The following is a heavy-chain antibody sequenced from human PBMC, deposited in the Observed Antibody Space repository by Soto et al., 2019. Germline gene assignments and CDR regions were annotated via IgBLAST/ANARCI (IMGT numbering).Heavy chain of an antibody. CDR2: FIPILDMA. CDR1: GGTFNTYT. J-gene: IGHJ4*02. Sequence: QVQVVQSGAEVKKPESSVKVSCKPSGGTFNTYTVNWVRLAPGHGLEWMGRFIPILDMANYAQKFQDRVTITADRSTFTAYMELNSLTSDDTAVYYCAITYCRDNSCPRDFDFWGPVTRVTVSS. D-gene: IGHD2-21*01. V-gene: IGHV1-69*02. CDR3: AITYCRDNSCPRDFDF.